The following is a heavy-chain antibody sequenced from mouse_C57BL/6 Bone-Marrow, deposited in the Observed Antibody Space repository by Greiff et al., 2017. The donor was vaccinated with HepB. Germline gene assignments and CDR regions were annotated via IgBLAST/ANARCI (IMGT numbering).Heavy chain of an antibody. CDR3: ARSSQAWFAG. CDR2: IYPGSGNT. V-gene: IGHV1-81*01. CDR1: GYTFTSYG. Sequence: QVQLQQSGAELARPGASVKLSCKASGYTFTSYGISWVKQRTGQGLEWIGEIYPGSGNTYYNEKFKGKATLTADKSSSTAYMELRSLTSEDSAVYFCARSSQAWFAGWGQGTLVTVSA. D-gene: IGHD3-1*01. J-gene: IGHJ3*01.